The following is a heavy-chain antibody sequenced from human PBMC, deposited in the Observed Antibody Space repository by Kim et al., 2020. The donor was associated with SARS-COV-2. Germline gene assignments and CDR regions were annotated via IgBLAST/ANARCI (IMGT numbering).Heavy chain of an antibody. CDR1: GFTFSSYE. V-gene: IGHV3-48*03. Sequence: GGSLRLSCAASGFTFSSYEMNWVRQAPGKGLEWVSYISSSGSTIYYADAVKGRFTITRDNAKNSLYLQMNSLRAEDTAVYYCARDQTQLVREVYYYYYGRDVWGQRTTVPVSS. D-gene: IGHD6-13*01. CDR3: ARDQTQLVREVYYYYYGRDV. J-gene: IGHJ6*02. CDR2: ISSSGSTI.